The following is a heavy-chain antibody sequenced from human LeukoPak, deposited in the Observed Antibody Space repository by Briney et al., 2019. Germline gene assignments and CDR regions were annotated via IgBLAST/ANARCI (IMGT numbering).Heavy chain of an antibody. V-gene: IGHV4-38-2*01. Sequence: PGGSLRLSCAASGFTFSTYAMSWVRQAPGKGLEWIGIISYSGNTYYNPSLKSRVTISVDTSKNQFSLRLSSVTAADTAMYYCARYSSSSGNFDYWGQGTLVTVAS. J-gene: IGHJ4*02. D-gene: IGHD6-6*01. CDR2: ISYSGNT. CDR1: GFTFSTYA. CDR3: ARYSSSSGNFDY.